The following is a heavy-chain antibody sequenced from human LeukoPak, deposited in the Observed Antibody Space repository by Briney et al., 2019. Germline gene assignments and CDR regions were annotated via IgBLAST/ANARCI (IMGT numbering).Heavy chain of an antibody. CDR1: GYTFTSYY. D-gene: IGHD3-9*01. J-gene: IGHJ4*02. V-gene: IGHV1-46*01. CDR2: INPSGGST. CDR3: ARGGGYDILTGYSYFDY. Sequence: ASVKVSCKASGYTFTSYYMHWVRQAPGQGLEWMGIINPSGGSTSYAQKFQGRVTITADESTSTAYMELSSLRSEDTAVYYCARGGGYDILTGYSYFDYWGQGTLVTVSS.